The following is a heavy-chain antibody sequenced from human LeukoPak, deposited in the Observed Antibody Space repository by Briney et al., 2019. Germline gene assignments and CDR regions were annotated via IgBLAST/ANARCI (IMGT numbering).Heavy chain of an antibody. D-gene: IGHD5-18*01. V-gene: IGHV4-30-2*01. CDR2: IYHSGST. Sequence: PSETLSLTCTVSGGSISSGGYYWSWIRQPPGKGLEWIGYIYHSGSTYYNPSLKSRVTISVDKSKNQFSLKLSSVTAADTAVYYCARGLRPWIQLFYYFDYWGQGTLVTVSS. CDR3: ARGLRPWIQLFYYFDY. J-gene: IGHJ4*02. CDR1: GGSISSGGYY.